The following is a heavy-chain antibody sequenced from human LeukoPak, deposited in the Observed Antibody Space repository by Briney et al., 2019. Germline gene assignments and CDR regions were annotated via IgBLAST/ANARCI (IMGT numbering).Heavy chain of an antibody. CDR3: ARGGVGRSPGYYYYGMDV. V-gene: IGHV1-2*02. Sequence: ASVKVSCKASGYTFTGYFMHWLRQAPGQGLEWMGWINPNSGGTNYAQKFQGRVTMTRDTSISTAYMELSRLRSDDTAVYYCARGGVGRSPGYYYYGMDVWGQGTTVTVSS. CDR2: INPNSGGT. D-gene: IGHD3-10*01. J-gene: IGHJ6*02. CDR1: GYTFTGYF.